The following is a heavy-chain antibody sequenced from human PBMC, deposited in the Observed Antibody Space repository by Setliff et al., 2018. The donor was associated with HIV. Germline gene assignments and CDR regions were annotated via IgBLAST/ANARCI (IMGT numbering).Heavy chain of an antibody. D-gene: IGHD3-10*01. CDR3: ARGQRWFGEVGGAYYGMDA. CDR2: IYTSGST. J-gene: IGHJ6*02. V-gene: IGHV4-61*02. CDR1: GGSISSGSYY. Sequence: SETLSLTCTVSGGSISSGSYYWSWIRQPAGKGLEWIGRIYTSGSTNYNPSLRSRVTISVDTSKNQFSLKLSSVTAADTAVYYCARGQRWFGEVGGAYYGMDAWGQGTTVTVSS.